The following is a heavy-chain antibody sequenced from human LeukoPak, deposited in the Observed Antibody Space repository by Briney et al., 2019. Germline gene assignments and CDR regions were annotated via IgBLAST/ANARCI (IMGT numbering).Heavy chain of an antibody. CDR1: GGTFSSYA. Sequence: ASVKVSCKASGGTFSSYAISWVRQAPGQGLEWMGLINPDSGGTNYAQKFQGRVTMTRDTSISTAYMELNRLISDDTAIYYCARDESGSYTSWGQGTLVTVSS. CDR3: ARDESGSYTS. CDR2: INPDSGGT. J-gene: IGHJ5*02. D-gene: IGHD1-26*01. V-gene: IGHV1-2*02.